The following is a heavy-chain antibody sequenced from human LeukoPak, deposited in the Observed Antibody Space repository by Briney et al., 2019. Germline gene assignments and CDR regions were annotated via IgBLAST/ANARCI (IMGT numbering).Heavy chain of an antibody. CDR3: ARAERYSSIDGMDV. Sequence: GGSLRLSCAASGFTFSDYYMSWVRQTPGKGLEWGSVIYSGGSTYYADSVKGRFTISRDNSKNTLYLQMNSLRAEDTAVYYCARAERYSSIDGMDVWGQGTTVTVSS. V-gene: IGHV3-66*02. CDR2: IYSGGST. CDR1: GFTFSDYY. J-gene: IGHJ6*02. D-gene: IGHD6-13*01.